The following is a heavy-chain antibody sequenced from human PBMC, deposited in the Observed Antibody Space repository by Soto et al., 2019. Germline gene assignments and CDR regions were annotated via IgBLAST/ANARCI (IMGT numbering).Heavy chain of an antibody. J-gene: IGHJ6*02. CDR2: IDNNGGT. CDR3: VRQGFGALHGLVDV. V-gene: IGHV4-59*08. D-gene: IGHD3-10*01. Sequence: SETLSLTCSFSGDSVTSYKWSWIRQTPGKGLEWIGYIDNNGGTRYNPSLRSRVTMSVDTSTNHFSLRLNSLTAADTAVYYGVRQGFGALHGLVDVWGQGTTVTVS. CDR1: GDSVTSYK.